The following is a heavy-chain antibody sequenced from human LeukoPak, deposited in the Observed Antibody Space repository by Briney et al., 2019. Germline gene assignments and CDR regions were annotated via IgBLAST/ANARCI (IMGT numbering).Heavy chain of an antibody. Sequence: GGSLRLSCVASGFTVSSNYMNWVRQAPGKGLEWVSVLYSGGSTKYAESVKGRFTISRDNSENTVYLQMNSLRVEDTAMYFCARDPPRGFGNAFDIWGQGTMVTVSP. D-gene: IGHD2-15*01. V-gene: IGHV3-53*01. CDR1: GFTVSSNY. CDR2: LYSGGST. CDR3: ARDPPRGFGNAFDI. J-gene: IGHJ3*02.